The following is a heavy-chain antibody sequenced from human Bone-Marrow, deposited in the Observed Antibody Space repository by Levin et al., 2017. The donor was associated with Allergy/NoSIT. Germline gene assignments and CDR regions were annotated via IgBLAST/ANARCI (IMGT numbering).Heavy chain of an antibody. CDR1: GGSLTNGDYY. CDR3: ARAAYYEVVWGSFRFFDH. CDR2: IYYSGST. V-gene: IGHV4-30-4*01. D-gene: IGHD3-16*02. Sequence: TSETLSLTCAVSGGSLTNGDYYWSWIRQSPGKGLEWIGYIYYSGSTYYNPSLKSRVLISIDTSENQFSLKLKSVTAADTAVYFCARAAYYEVVWGSFRFFDHWGQGSLVTVSS. J-gene: IGHJ4*02.